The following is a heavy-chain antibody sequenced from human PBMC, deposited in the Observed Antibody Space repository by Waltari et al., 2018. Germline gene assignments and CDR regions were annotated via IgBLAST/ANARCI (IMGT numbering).Heavy chain of an antibody. CDR3: AIGVQGVDY. J-gene: IGHJ4*02. V-gene: IGHV4-38-2*01. CDR1: GYSISSGYY. CDR2: IYHSGST. Sequence: QVQLQESGPGLVKPSETLSLTCAVSGYSISSGYYWGWIRQPPGKGLEWIGSIYHSGSTYYNPSLKSRVTISVDTSKNQFSLKLSSVTAADTAVYYFAIGVQGVDYWGQGTLVTVSS. D-gene: IGHD3-10*01.